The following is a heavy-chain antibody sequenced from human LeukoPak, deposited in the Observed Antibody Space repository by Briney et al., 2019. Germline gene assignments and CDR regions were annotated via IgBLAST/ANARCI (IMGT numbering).Heavy chain of an antibody. CDR3: ARRDYD. Sequence: SETLSLTCAVYGGSFSGYYWSWIRQPPGKGLEWIGEINHSGSTNYNPSLKSRVTISVDTSKNQFSLKLSSVTAADTAVYYCARRDYDWGQGTLVTVSS. V-gene: IGHV4-34*01. J-gene: IGHJ4*02. CDR2: INHSGST. D-gene: IGHD4-17*01. CDR1: GGSFSGYY.